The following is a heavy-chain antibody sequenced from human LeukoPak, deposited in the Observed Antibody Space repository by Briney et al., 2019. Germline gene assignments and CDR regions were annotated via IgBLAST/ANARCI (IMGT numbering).Heavy chain of an antibody. CDR2: IYNGGSA. Sequence: SETLSLTCTVSGDSISSSPYYWVWIRQPPGKGLEWIGTIYNGGSAYYTPSLKSRVTISVDTSKNQVSLKLSSVTAADTAVYYCARDRPAAGEINWFDPWGQGTLVTVSS. CDR3: ARDRPAAGEINWFDP. J-gene: IGHJ5*02. CDR1: GDSISSSPYY. D-gene: IGHD6-13*01. V-gene: IGHV4-39*02.